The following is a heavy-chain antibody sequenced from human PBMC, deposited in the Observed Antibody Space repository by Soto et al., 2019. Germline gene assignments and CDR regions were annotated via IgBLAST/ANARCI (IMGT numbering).Heavy chain of an antibody. J-gene: IGHJ6*02. D-gene: IGHD4-17*01. V-gene: IGHV3-73*02. CDR2: IRSKANSYAT. CDR1: GFTFSGSA. Sequence: EVQLVESGGGLVQPGGSLKLSCAASGFTFSGSAMHWVRQASGKGLEWVGRIRSKANSYATAYAASVKGRFTISRDDSKNTAYLQMNCLKTEDTAVYYCTRQDGDSYYYYYGMDVWGQGTTVTVSS. CDR3: TRQDGDSYYYYYGMDV.